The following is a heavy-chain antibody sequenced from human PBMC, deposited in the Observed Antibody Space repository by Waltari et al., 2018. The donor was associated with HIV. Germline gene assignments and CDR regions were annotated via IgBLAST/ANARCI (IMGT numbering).Heavy chain of an antibody. CDR3: ARHDGTSYYFGSDMNPRPFSFWFAS. V-gene: IGHV4-39*01. D-gene: IGHD3-10*01. Sequence: QLLLQESGPGLVRPSEPLSLTCTVTGPSISSRRYYWGWVRQPPGKGLEWIVSTMYSGSTYNNPSLKSRVAISVDTSRNQFSLNLTSVTAADTALYYCARHDGTSYYFGSDMNPRPFSFWFASWGQGILVTVSS. CDR2: TMYSGST. CDR1: GPSISSRRYY. J-gene: IGHJ5*01.